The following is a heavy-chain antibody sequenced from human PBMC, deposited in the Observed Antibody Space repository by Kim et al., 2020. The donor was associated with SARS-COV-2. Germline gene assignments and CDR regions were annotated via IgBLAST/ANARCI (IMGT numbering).Heavy chain of an antibody. CDR2: ISNSGSTQ. V-gene: IGHV3-11*01. CDR3: ASLFYDSSGYPDALDI. CDR1: GFTFSDYA. D-gene: IGHD3-22*01. J-gene: IGHJ3*02. Sequence: GGSLRLFCSASGFTFSDYAMSWIRQAPGQGLEWVSYISNSGSTQLYADSVKGRFTISRDNGKNSLFLQMNSLRAEDTAVYYCASLFYDSSGYPDALDIWG.